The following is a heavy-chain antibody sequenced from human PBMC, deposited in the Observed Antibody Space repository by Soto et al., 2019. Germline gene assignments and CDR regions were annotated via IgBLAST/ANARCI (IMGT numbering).Heavy chain of an antibody. D-gene: IGHD6-19*01. CDR3: AKDLGIAVAGTQGFYYYGMDV. CDR1: GFTFSSYG. J-gene: IGHJ6*02. CDR2: ISYDGSNK. V-gene: IGHV3-30*18. Sequence: GGSLRLSCAASGFTFSSYGMHWVRQAPGKGLEWVAVISYDGSNKYYADSVKGRFTISRDNSKNTLYLQMNSLRAEDTAVYYCAKDLGIAVAGTQGFYYYGMDVWGQGTTVTVSS.